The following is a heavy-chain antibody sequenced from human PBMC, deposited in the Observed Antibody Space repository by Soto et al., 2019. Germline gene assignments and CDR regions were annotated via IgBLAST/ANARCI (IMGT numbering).Heavy chain of an antibody. D-gene: IGHD3-10*01. CDR3: AGSCGSGCRAFDY. Sequence: QVQLVQSGAAVKKPGSSVRVSCKASGDTFTFYSINWVRQAPGLGLEWMGRINPILSMSNYAQRFQGRVTMTADKSTSTAYVELSSLRSEDTAMYYCAGSCGSGCRAFDYWGQGALVTVSS. V-gene: IGHV1-69*02. J-gene: IGHJ4*02. CDR2: INPILSMS. CDR1: GDTFTFYS.